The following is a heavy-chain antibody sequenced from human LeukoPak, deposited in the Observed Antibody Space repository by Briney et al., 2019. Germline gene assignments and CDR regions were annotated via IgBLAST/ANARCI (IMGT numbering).Heavy chain of an antibody. Sequence: ASVKVSCKASGGTFSSYAISWVRQAPGQGLEWMGGIIPIFGTANYAQKFQGRVTITADESTSTAYMELSRLRSEDTAVYYCARGVVTIFGVPRGYYYYMDVWGKGPTVTVPS. D-gene: IGHD3-3*01. V-gene: IGHV1-69*13. CDR1: GGTFSSYA. CDR2: IIPIFGTA. J-gene: IGHJ6*03. CDR3: ARGVVTIFGVPRGYYYYMDV.